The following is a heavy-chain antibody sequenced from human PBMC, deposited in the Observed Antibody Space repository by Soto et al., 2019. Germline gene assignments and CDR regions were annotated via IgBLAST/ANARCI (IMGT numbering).Heavy chain of an antibody. CDR1: GDSVSSNSAA. J-gene: IGHJ5*02. D-gene: IGHD6-6*01. CDR2: TYYRSKWYN. V-gene: IGHV6-1*01. Sequence: SQTLSLTCAISGDSVSSNSAAWNWIRQSPSRGLEWLGRTYYRSKWYNDYAVSVKSRITINPDTSKNQFSLQLNSVTPEDTALYYCAREYSSSSAISNWFDPWGQGTLVTVSS. CDR3: AREYSSSSAISNWFDP.